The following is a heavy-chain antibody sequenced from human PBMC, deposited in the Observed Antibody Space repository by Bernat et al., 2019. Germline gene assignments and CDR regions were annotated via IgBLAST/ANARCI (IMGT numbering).Heavy chain of an antibody. V-gene: IGHV4-34*01. J-gene: IGHJ4*02. CDR1: GGSFSGYY. CDR3: ARGRAAARRFDY. D-gene: IGHD6-6*01. CDR2: INHSGST. Sequence: QVQLQQWGAGLLKPSETLSLTCAVYGGSFSGYYWSWIRQPPGKGLEWIGEINHSGSTNYNPSLKSRVTISVDTSKNQFSLKLSSVTAADTAVYYGARGRAAARRFDYWGQGTLVTVSS.